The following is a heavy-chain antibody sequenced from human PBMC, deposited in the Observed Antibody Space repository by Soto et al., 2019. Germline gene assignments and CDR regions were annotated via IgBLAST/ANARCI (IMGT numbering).Heavy chain of an antibody. CDR2: INHSGST. V-gene: IGHV4-34*01. Sequence: SETLSLTCAVYGGSFSGYYWSWIRQPPGKGLEWIGEINHSGSTNYNPSLKSRDTISVDASKNQFSLKLSAVTAADTAVYYWARDSRRDDAIDIWGQGTLVTVSS. D-gene: IGHD6-13*01. J-gene: IGHJ3*02. CDR1: GGSFSGYY. CDR3: ARDSRRDDAIDI.